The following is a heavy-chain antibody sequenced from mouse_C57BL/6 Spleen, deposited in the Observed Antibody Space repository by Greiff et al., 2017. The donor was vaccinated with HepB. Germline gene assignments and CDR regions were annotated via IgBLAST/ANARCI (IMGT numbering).Heavy chain of an antibody. CDR2: IYPRSGNT. J-gene: IGHJ3*01. Sequence: VQLQQSGAELARPGASVKLSCKASGYTFTSYGISWVKQRTGQGLEWIGEIYPRSGNTYYNEKFKGKATLTADKSSSTAYMELRSLTSEDSAVYSCARRDSSGYVWFAYWGQGTLVTVSA. CDR3: ARRDSSGYVWFAY. D-gene: IGHD3-2*02. CDR1: GYTFTSYG. V-gene: IGHV1-81*01.